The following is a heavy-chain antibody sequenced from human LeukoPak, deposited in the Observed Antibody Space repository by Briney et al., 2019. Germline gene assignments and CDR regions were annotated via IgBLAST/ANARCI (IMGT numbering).Heavy chain of an antibody. Sequence: PSQTLSLTCAVSGGSISSGDYYWSWIRQPPGKGLEWIGYIYYSGSTYYNPSLKSRVTISVDTSKNQFSLKLSSVTAADTAVYYCARDGRYYDSSGLDYWGQGTLVTVSS. CDR3: ARDGRYYDSSGLDY. V-gene: IGHV4-30-4*01. D-gene: IGHD3-22*01. CDR1: GGSISSGDYY. CDR2: IYYSGST. J-gene: IGHJ4*02.